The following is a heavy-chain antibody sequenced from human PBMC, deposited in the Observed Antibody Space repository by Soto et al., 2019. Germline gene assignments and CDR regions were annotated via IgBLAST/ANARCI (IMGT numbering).Heavy chain of an antibody. CDR3: AREMRGYCSGGSCSTGYWFDP. D-gene: IGHD2-15*01. CDR2: ISAYNGNT. V-gene: IGHV1-18*04. Sequence: ASVKVSCKASGYTFTSYGISWVRQAPGQGLEWMGWISAYNGNTNYAQKLQGRVTMTTDTSTSTAYMELRSLRSDDTAVYYCAREMRGYCSGGSCSTGYWFDPWGQGTLVTVSS. J-gene: IGHJ5*02. CDR1: GYTFTSYG.